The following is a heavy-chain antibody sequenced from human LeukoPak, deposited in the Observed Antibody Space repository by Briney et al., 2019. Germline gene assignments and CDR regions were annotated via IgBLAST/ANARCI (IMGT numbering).Heavy chain of an antibody. Sequence: SVKVSCKASGGTFSSYAISWVRQAPGQGLEWMGGIIPIFGTANYAQKFQGRVTITTDESTSTAYMELSSLRSEDTAVYYCATPKSIAARPRFSAFDIWGQGTMVTVSS. D-gene: IGHD6-6*01. CDR1: GGTFSSYA. V-gene: IGHV1-69*05. CDR3: ATPKSIAARPRFSAFDI. CDR2: IIPIFGTA. J-gene: IGHJ3*02.